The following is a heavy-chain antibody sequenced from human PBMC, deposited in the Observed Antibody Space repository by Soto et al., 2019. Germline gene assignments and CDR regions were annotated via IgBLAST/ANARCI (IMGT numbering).Heavy chain of an antibody. V-gene: IGHV4-4*02. J-gene: IGHJ5*02. D-gene: IGHD2-2*01. Sequence: NPSETLSLTCAVSGGSISSSNWWSWVRQPPGKGLEWIGEIYHSGSTNYNPSLKSRVTISVDKSKNQFSLKLSSVTAADTAVYYCARDIVLVPATRGNWFDPWSQGTLVPVSS. CDR2: IYHSGST. CDR1: GGSISSSNW. CDR3: ARDIVLVPATRGNWFDP.